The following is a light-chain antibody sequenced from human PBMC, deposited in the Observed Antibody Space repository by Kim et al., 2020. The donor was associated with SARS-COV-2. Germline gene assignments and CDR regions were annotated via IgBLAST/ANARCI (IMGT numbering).Light chain of an antibody. CDR3: QQSNTTPRT. J-gene: IGKJ2*01. Sequence: DIRMTQSPSSLSASVGDRVTITCRASQSISNYLNWYQQKPGKAPNLLIYGASSLQSGVPSRFSGSGSGTDFTLTISSLQPEDFATYYCQQSNTTPRTFGQGTKLEI. V-gene: IGKV1-39*01. CDR1: QSISNY. CDR2: GAS.